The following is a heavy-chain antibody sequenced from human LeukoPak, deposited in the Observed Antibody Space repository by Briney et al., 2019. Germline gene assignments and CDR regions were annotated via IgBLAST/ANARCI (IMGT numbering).Heavy chain of an antibody. CDR1: GFTFSDYY. CDR2: ISSSNRYT. CDR3: PREQYGGKDY. J-gene: IGHJ4*02. Sequence: PGGSLRLSCAASGFTFSDYYMSWIRQAPGKGLEWVSYISSSNRYTNYADSVKGRFTISRDNAKNSVYLQMNSLRAEDTAVYYCPREQYGGKDYWGQGNLVTVSS. V-gene: IGHV3-11*05. D-gene: IGHD4-23*01.